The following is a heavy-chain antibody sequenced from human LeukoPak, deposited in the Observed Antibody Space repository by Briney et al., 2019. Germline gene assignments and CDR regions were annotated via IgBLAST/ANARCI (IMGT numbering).Heavy chain of an antibody. D-gene: IGHD6-19*01. V-gene: IGHV4-39*01. CDR2: IYYSGST. CDR3: ARPSGSGWYDEYYFDY. Sequence: PSETLSLTCTVSGGSISSSSYYWGWIRQPPGKGLEWIGSIYYSGSTYYNPSLKSRVTISVDTSKNQFSLKLSSVTAADTAVYYCARPSGSGWYDEYYFDYWGQGTLVTVPS. CDR1: GGSISSSSYY. J-gene: IGHJ4*02.